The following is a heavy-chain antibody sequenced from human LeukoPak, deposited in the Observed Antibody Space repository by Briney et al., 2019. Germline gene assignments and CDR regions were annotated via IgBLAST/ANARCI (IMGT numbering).Heavy chain of an antibody. CDR2: ISSSTSYI. CDR3: AKDFRIGYSAHFDY. J-gene: IGHJ4*02. Sequence: GGSLRLSCAASGFTFSSYSMNWIRQAPGKGLEWVSSISSSTSYIYYADSVKGRFTISKDNAKNSLYLQMNSLRAEDTAVYYCAKDFRIGYSAHFDYWGQGALVTVSS. CDR1: GFTFSSYS. V-gene: IGHV3-21*01. D-gene: IGHD2-21*01.